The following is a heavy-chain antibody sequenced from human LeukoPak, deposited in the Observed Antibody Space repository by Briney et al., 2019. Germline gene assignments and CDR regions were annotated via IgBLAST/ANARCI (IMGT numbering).Heavy chain of an antibody. CDR1: GFTFSSYG. CDR3: ARASKVVVVAAIRPGASSRWYLDL. CDR2: ISGSGGST. Sequence: PGGSLRLSCAASGFTFSSYGMSWVRQAPGKGLEWVSAISGSGGSTYYADSVKGRFTISRDNAKNSLYLQMNSLRAEDTAVYYWARASKVVVVAAIRPGASSRWYLDLWGRGTLVTVSP. D-gene: IGHD2-15*01. V-gene: IGHV3-23*01. J-gene: IGHJ2*01.